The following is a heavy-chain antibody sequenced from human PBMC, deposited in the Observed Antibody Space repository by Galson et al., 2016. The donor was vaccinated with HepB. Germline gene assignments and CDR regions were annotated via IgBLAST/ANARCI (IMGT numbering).Heavy chain of an antibody. CDR1: GFIFSNYV. D-gene: IGHD4-17*01. V-gene: IGHV3-23*01. CDR3: AKEGHYEGHFYMDV. CDR2: TSSSGHST. Sequence: SLRLSCAASGFIFSNYVMSWVRQAPGKGLEWISVTSSSGHSTYYADSVKGRFTISRDNSKNTLYLQMNSLRVEDTAVYYCAKEGHYEGHFYMDVWGEGTTVTVSS. J-gene: IGHJ6*03.